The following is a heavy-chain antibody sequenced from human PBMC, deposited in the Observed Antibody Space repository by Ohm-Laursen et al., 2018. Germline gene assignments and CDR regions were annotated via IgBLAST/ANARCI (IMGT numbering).Heavy chain of an antibody. Sequence: SETLSLTCTVSGGSISSYYWSWIRQPPGKGLEWIGYIYHDGNTSDNPSLKSRLTISVDTSKNQFSLKLSSVTAADTAVYYCARYQVLNTYYDFWSGLRGYYYYGMDVWGQGTTVTVSS. V-gene: IGHV4-59*01. CDR1: GGSISSYY. CDR3: ARYQVLNTYYDFWSGLRGYYYYGMDV. J-gene: IGHJ6*02. CDR2: IYHDGNT. D-gene: IGHD3-3*01.